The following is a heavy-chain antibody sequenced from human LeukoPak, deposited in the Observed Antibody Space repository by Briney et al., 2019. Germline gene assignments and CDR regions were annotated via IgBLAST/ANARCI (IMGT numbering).Heavy chain of an antibody. CDR1: GFTFSSYA. J-gene: IGHJ4*02. CDR3: AKDSLFHYGDYVVY. CDR2: ISGSGGST. Sequence: PGGSLRLSCAASGFTFSSYAMSWVRQAPGKGLEWVSAISGSGGSTYYADSVKGRFTISRDNSKNTLYLQTNSLRAEDTAVYYCAKDSLFHYGDYVVYWGQGTLVTVSS. V-gene: IGHV3-23*01. D-gene: IGHD4-17*01.